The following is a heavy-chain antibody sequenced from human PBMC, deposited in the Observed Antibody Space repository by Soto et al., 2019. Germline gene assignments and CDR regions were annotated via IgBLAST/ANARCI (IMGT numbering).Heavy chain of an antibody. V-gene: IGHV3-33*01. CDR2: IWYDGSNK. CDR1: GFTFSSYG. J-gene: IGHJ4*02. CDR3: ARDLSATSSGSPQIH. Sequence: QVQLVESGGGVVQPGRSLRLSCAASGFTFSSYGMHWVRQAPGKGLEWVAVIWYDGSNKYYADSVKGRFTISRDNSKNTLYLQMNSLRAEDTAVYYCARDLSATSSGSPQIHWGQGTLVTVSS. D-gene: IGHD3-22*01.